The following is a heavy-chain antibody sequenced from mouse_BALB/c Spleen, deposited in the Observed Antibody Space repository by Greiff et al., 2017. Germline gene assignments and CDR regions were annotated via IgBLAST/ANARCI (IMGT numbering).Heavy chain of an antibody. CDR1: GYAFSSYW. D-gene: IGHD1-1*01. CDR3: ARGNLRTFDY. J-gene: IGHJ2*01. Sequence: QVQLQPSGAELVRPGSSVTISCMASGYAFSSYWMNWVKQRPGQGLAWIGQIYPGDGDTNYNGKFKGKATLTADISSSTAYMQLSSLTSEDSAVYFCARGNLRTFDYRGQGTTLTVST. V-gene: IGHV1-80*01. CDR2: IYPGDGDT.